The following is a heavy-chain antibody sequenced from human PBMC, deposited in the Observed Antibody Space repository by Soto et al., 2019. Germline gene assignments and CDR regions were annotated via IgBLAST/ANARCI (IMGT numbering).Heavy chain of an antibody. Sequence: VQLLESGGGLVQPGGSLRLSCEASGFTFSNYAMAWVRQTPGEGPEWVSTIGGGDDIFYAESVQGRFIISRDDSRSTMYLQMDNLRVEDTAIYFCAKYSISYNGIYDAFDVWGQGTVVTVSS. CDR2: IGGGDDI. CDR1: GFTFSNYA. CDR3: AKYSISYNGIYDAFDV. D-gene: IGHD3-3*02. J-gene: IGHJ3*01. V-gene: IGHV3-23*01.